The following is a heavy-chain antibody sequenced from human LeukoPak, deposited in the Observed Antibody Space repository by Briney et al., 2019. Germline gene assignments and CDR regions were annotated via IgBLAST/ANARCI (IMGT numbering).Heavy chain of an antibody. Sequence: GGSLRLSCAASGFTFSSYEMNWVRQAPGKGLEWVSYISGSGSTICYADSVKGRFTISRDNAKNSLYLQMDSLRAEDTAVYYCARDSGYSYGYDWFDPWGQGTLVTVSS. J-gene: IGHJ5*02. D-gene: IGHD5-18*01. CDR3: ARDSGYSYGYDWFDP. V-gene: IGHV3-48*03. CDR2: ISGSGSTI. CDR1: GFTFSSYE.